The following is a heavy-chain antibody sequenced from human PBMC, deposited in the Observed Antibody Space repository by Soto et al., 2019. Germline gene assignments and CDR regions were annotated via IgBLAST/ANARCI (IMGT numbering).Heavy chain of an antibody. Sequence: QVQLLESGGGVVQPGRSLRLSCAASGFTFSSYAMHWVRQAPGKGLEWVAVISYDGSNKYYADSVKGRFTISRDNSKNTLYLQMNSLRAEDTAVYYCARGRSYSSGIAFVTRANDAFDIWGQGTMVTVSS. CDR3: ARGRSYSSGIAFVTRANDAFDI. D-gene: IGHD6-19*01. J-gene: IGHJ3*02. CDR1: GFTFSSYA. CDR2: ISYDGSNK. V-gene: IGHV3-30-3*01.